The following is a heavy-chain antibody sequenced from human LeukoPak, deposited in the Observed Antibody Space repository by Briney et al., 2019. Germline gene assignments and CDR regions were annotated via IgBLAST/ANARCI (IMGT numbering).Heavy chain of an antibody. CDR3: TTDEECSGGSCYSSGFDY. D-gene: IGHD2-15*01. V-gene: IGHV3-15*01. CDR2: IKSKTDGGTT. J-gene: IGHJ4*02. CDR1: GFTFSNAW. Sequence: GGSLRLSCAASGFTFSNAWMSWVRQAPGKGLEWVGRIKSKTDGGTTDYAAPVKGRFTISRDDSKNTLYLQMNSLKTEDTAVYCCTTDEECSGGSCYSSGFDYWGQGTLVTVSS.